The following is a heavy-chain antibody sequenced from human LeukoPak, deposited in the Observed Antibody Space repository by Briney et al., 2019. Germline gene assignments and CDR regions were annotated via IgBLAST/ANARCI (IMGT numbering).Heavy chain of an antibody. D-gene: IGHD4-17*01. CDR3: ARQHYGDYLFDY. J-gene: IGHJ4*02. V-gene: IGHV4-59*08. Sequence: SETLSLTCTVSGGSISSYYWSWIRQPPGKGLEWIGYIYYSGSTNYNPSLKSRVTISVDTSKNQFSLKLSSVTAADTAVYYCARQHYGDYLFDYWGQGTLVTVSS. CDR2: IYYSGST. CDR1: GGSISSYY.